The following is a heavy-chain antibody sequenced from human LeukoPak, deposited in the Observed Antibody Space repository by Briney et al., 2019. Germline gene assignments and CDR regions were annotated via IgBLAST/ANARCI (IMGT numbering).Heavy chain of an antibody. J-gene: IGHJ4*02. CDR2: INPNSGGT. V-gene: IGHV1-2*02. D-gene: IGHD5-12*01. CDR3: ARDQSGLRVSIWRG. Sequence: GASVKVSCKASGYTFTGYYMHWVRQAPGQGLEWMGWINPNSGGTNYAQRFQGRVTMTRDTSISTAYMELSRLRSDDTAVYYCARDQSGLRVSIWRGWGQGTLVTVSS. CDR1: GYTFTGYY.